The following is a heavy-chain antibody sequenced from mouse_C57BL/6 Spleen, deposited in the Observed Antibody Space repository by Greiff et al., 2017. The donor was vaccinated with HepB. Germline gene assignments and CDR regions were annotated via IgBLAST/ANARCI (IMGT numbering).Heavy chain of an antibody. J-gene: IGHJ2*01. CDR2: IHPNSGST. CDR1: GYTFTSYW. D-gene: IGHD2-14*01. V-gene: IGHV1-64*01. Sequence: QVQLQQPGAELVKPGASVKLSCKASGYTFTSYWMHWVKQRPGQGLEWIGMIHPNSGSTNYNEKFKSKATLTVDKSSSTAYMQLSSLTSEDSAVYYCARRKGTPFFDYWGQGTTLTVSS. CDR3: ARRKGTPFFDY.